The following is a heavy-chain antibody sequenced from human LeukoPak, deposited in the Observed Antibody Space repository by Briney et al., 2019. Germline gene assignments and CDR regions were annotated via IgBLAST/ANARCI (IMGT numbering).Heavy chain of an antibody. Sequence: GRSLRLSCAASGFTFSSYAVHWVRQTPGKGLDWVAFISNDGTTKDYADSVKGRFIISRDNSNNTLYLQMNSLRPEDTAIYSCAREFGRVAPYKWFDLWGQGTLVTVSS. D-gene: IGHD3-16*01. CDR3: AREFGRVAPYKWFDL. CDR1: GFTFSSYA. CDR2: ISNDGTTK. V-gene: IGHV3-30*04. J-gene: IGHJ5*02.